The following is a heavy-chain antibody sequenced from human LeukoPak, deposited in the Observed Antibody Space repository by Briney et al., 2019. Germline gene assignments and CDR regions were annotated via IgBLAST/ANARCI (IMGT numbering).Heavy chain of an antibody. Sequence: GGSLRLSCAASGFTFSSYWMAWVRQAPGKGLEWVANINQDGSGKYYVDSVKGRFAISRDNAKNSLYLQMNSLRAEDTAVYYCARENYGDSNLWGQGTLVTVSS. V-gene: IGHV3-7*01. CDR2: INQDGSGK. D-gene: IGHD4-17*01. J-gene: IGHJ4*02. CDR1: GFTFSSYW. CDR3: ARENYGDSNL.